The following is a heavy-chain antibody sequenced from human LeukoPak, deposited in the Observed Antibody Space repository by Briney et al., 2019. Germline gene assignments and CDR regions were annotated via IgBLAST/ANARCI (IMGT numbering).Heavy chain of an antibody. CDR1: KFTFSFYA. CDR2: ISGSGANT. V-gene: IGHV3-23*01. D-gene: IGHD2-2*01. CDR3: AKGLVPAAMGEFDY. J-gene: IGHJ4*02. Sequence: GGSLRLSCAASKFTFSFYATSWVRQAPGKGLEWVSTISGSGANTYYADSVKGRFTISRDNSKNTLYLQMNSLRAEDTAAYYCAKGLVPAAMGEFDYWGQGTLVTVSS.